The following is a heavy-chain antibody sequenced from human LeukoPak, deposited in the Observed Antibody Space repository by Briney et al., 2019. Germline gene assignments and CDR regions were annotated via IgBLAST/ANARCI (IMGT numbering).Heavy chain of an antibody. Sequence: SQTLSLTCAVSGDSISSGGYYWSWIRQPPGKGLEWIGCIYYSGSTNYNPSLKSRVTISIDTSKNQFSLKLSSVTAADTAVYYCASIAAAGVSWGQGTLVTVSS. D-gene: IGHD6-13*01. CDR3: ASIAAAGVS. J-gene: IGHJ5*02. V-gene: IGHV4-61*02. CDR1: GDSISSGGYY. CDR2: IYYSGST.